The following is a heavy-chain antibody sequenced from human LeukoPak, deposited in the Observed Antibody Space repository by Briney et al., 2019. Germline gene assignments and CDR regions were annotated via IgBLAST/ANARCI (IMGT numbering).Heavy chain of an antibody. CDR2: NNAGNGNT. Sequence: ASVKVSCKASGYTFATNAIHWVRQAPGQSLEWMGWNNAGNGNTKYSQKFQGRLTFTSDTSATTAYMKLTSLTSEDTAVYYCARWDSTKLDPWGQGTLVTVSS. CDR3: ARWDSTKLDP. CDR1: GYTFATNA. D-gene: IGHD2-2*01. J-gene: IGHJ5*02. V-gene: IGHV1-3*01.